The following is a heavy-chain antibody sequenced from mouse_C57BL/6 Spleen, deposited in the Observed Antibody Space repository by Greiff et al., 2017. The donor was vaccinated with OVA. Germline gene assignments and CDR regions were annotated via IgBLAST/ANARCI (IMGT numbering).Heavy chain of an antibody. CDR1: GFNIKNTY. Sequence: DVKLVESVAELVRPGASVKLSCTASGFNIKNTYMHWVKQRPEQGLEWIGRIDPANGNTKYAPKFQGKATITADTSSNTAYLQLSSLTSEDTAIYYCARGAYYSNHYAMDYWGQGTSVTVSS. J-gene: IGHJ4*01. CDR2: IDPANGNT. D-gene: IGHD2-5*01. V-gene: IGHV14-3*01. CDR3: ARGAYYSNHYAMDY.